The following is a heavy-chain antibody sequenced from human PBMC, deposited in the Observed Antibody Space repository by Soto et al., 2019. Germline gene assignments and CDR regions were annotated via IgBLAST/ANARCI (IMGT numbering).Heavy chain of an antibody. J-gene: IGHJ5*02. CDR3: ARSLGVYYDILTGYQANWFDP. Sequence: QITLKESGPTLVKPTQTLTLTCTVSGFSLTTTGVGVGWIRQPPGKALEWLALIYWDDDKRYSPSLKNRLTLTNDIYKNQVVLTMTNMDPVDTATYYCARSLGVYYDILTGYQANWFDPWGQGTLVTVSS. V-gene: IGHV2-5*02. CDR2: IYWDDDK. CDR1: GFSLTTTGVG. D-gene: IGHD3-9*01.